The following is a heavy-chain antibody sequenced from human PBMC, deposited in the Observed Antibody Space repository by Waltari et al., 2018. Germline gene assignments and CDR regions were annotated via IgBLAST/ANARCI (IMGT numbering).Heavy chain of an antibody. Sequence: QVQLQESGPGLVKPSQTLSLTCTVSGGSISSGSSYWRCIRQPSGQGLEWIGRIYTGGSNNYNPSLKSRVTISVDTSKNQFSLKLSSVTAADTAVYYCARWVVYYDSSGYLRWFDPWGQGTLVTVSS. CDR3: ARWVVYYDSSGYLRWFDP. D-gene: IGHD3-22*01. J-gene: IGHJ5*02. V-gene: IGHV4-61*02. CDR1: GGSISSGSSY. CDR2: IYTGGSN.